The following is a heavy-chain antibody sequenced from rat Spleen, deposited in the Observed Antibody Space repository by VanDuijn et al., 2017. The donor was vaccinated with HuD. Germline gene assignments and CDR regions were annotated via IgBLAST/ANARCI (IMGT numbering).Heavy chain of an antibody. D-gene: IGHD1-1*01. CDR2: ITNTGGST. V-gene: IGHV5-31*01. Sequence: EVQLVESGGGLVQPGRSLKLSCVASGFTFNNYWMTWIRQAPGKGLEWVASITNTGGSTYYPDSVKGRFTISRDNAKSTLYLQMNSLRSEDTATYYCTRDALLRYVMDAWGQGASVTVSS. CDR3: TRDALLRYVMDA. CDR1: GFTFNNYW. J-gene: IGHJ4*01.